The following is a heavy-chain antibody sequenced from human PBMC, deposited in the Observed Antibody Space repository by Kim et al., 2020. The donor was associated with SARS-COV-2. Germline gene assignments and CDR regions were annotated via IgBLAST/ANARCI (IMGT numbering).Heavy chain of an antibody. Sequence: SQTLSLTCAISGDSVSSNSAAWNWIRQSPSRGLEWLGRTYYRSKWYNDYAVSVKSRITINPDTSKNQFSLQLNSVTPEDTAVYYCASTHGWVQRMGYFDYWGQGTLVTVSS. J-gene: IGHJ4*02. CDR1: GDSVSSNSAA. CDR2: TYYRSKWYN. CDR3: ASTHGWVQRMGYFDY. V-gene: IGHV6-1*01. D-gene: IGHD5-18*01.